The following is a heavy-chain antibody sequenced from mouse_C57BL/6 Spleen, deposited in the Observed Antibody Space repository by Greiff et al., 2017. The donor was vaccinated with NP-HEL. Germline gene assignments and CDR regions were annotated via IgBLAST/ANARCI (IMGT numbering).Heavy chain of an antibody. CDR3: ARGIYYGYDGKAFDY. V-gene: IGHV3-6*01. J-gene: IGHJ2*01. CDR1: GYSITSGYY. D-gene: IGHD2-2*01. CDR2: ISYDGSN. Sequence: EVQLQQSGPGLVKPSQSLSLTCSVTGYSITSGYYWNWIRQFPGNKLEWMGYISYDGSNNYNPSLKNRISITRDTSKNQFFLKLNSVTTEDTATYYCARGIYYGYDGKAFDYWGQGTTLTVSS.